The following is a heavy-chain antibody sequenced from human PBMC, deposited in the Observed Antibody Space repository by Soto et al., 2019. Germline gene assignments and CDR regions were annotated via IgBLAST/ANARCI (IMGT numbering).Heavy chain of an antibody. CDR3: ARGYNSGWIFDY. CDR2: IYWKDGK. V-gene: IGHV2-5*01. CDR1: VFSLSTSAVG. J-gene: IGHJ4*02. D-gene: IGHD6-19*01. Sequence: QITLKESGPTLVKPTQTLTLTCTFSVFSLSTSAVGVGWMRESPGKALEWLALIYWKDGKGYSPSLRSRRTITTDATKNQVVRTRTNMDPVDTAPYCCARGYNSGWIFDYGGQGTLVPAS.